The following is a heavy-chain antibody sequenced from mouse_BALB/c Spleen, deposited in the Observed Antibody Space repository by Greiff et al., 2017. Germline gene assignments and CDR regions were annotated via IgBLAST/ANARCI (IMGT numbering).Heavy chain of an antibody. CDR1: GFSLTSYG. CDR3: ARNLIYGNYGCAMDY. D-gene: IGHD2-1*01. Sequence: VMLVESGPGLVQPSQSLSITCTVSGFSLTSYGVHWVRQSPGKGLEWLGVIWSGGSTDYNAAFISRLSISKDNSKSQVFFKMNSLQADDTAIYYCARNLIYGNYGCAMDYWGQGTSVTVSS. V-gene: IGHV2-4-1*01. CDR2: IWSGGST. J-gene: IGHJ4*01.